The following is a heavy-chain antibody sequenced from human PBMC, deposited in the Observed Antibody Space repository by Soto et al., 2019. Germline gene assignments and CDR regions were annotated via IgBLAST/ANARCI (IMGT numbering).Heavy chain of an antibody. CDR2: INPSGGST. CDR1: GYTFTSYY. Sequence: QVQLVQSGAEVKKPGVSVTVSCKASGYTFTSYYIHWVRQAPGQGLEWVGIINPSGGSTSYAQKFQGRVTMTRDTSTSTVYMEVSGLRSEDTAVYYCARDQEPSTLYYDYYYMDVWGKGTTVTVSS. V-gene: IGHV1-46*03. CDR3: ARDQEPSTLYYDYYYMDV. J-gene: IGHJ6*03.